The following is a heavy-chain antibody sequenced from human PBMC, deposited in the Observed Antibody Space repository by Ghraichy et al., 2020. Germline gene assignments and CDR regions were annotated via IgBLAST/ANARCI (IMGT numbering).Heavy chain of an antibody. CDR3: AKDIGGKLQLWIRYAFDI. Sequence: GGSLRLSCAASGFTFDDYTMHWVRQAPGKGLEWVSLISWDGGSTYYADSVKGRFTISRDNSKNSLYLQMNSLRTEDTALYYCAKDIGGKLQLWIRYAFDIWGQGTMVTVSS. CDR1: GFTFDDYT. CDR2: ISWDGGST. J-gene: IGHJ3*02. V-gene: IGHV3-43*01. D-gene: IGHD5-18*01.